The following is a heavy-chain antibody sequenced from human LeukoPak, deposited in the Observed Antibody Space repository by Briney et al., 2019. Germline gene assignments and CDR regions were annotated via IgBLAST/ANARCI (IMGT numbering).Heavy chain of an antibody. CDR1: GFTFSSYS. CDR2: ISSDGGYK. J-gene: IGHJ6*02. V-gene: IGHV3-30-3*01. Sequence: GRSLRLSCAASGFTFSSYSMHWVRQAPGQGLEWVALISSDGGYKYYAGSVEGRFTTSRDTSENTLYLQMNSLRPEDTAVYYCARDRYYGSGPYYGMDVWGQGTTVIVSS. CDR3: ARDRYYGSGPYYGMDV. D-gene: IGHD3-10*01.